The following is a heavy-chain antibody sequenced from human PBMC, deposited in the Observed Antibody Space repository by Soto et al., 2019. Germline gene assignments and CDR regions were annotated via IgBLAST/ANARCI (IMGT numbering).Heavy chain of an antibody. CDR1: GFTFSGYA. J-gene: IGHJ6*02. CDR3: ATSPDFYYDGMDV. V-gene: IGHV3-23*01. CDR2: ISGSGANT. Sequence: EVQLLESGGGLVQPGGSQRLSCAASGFTFSGYAMTWVRQAPGKGLEWVSSISGSGANTYYADSVKGRFTISRDNSKNTLSPQMTSRRADDTAVYYCATSPDFYYDGMDVWGQGTTVTVSS.